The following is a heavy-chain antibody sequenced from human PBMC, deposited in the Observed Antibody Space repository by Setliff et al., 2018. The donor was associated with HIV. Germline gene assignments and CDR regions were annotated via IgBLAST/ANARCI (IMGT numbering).Heavy chain of an antibody. CDR3: ARTITTFGVIGRGGRMDV. V-gene: IGHV4-31*03. J-gene: IGHJ6*04. CDR1: GGSISTGGYY. Sequence: SETLSLTCTVSGGSISTGGYYWSWIRQHPGKGLEWIGYIYNSGGTYYNPSLKSRVTISVDTSKNQFSLELSSVTAADTALYYCARTITTFGVIGRGGRMDVWGKGTTVTVSS. D-gene: IGHD3-3*01. CDR2: IYNSGGT.